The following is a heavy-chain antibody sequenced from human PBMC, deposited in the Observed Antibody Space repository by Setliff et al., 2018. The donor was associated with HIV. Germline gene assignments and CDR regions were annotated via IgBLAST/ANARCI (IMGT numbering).Heavy chain of an antibody. V-gene: IGHV4-59*11. CDR2: IYSTGST. J-gene: IGHJ5*01. Sequence: SETLSLTCTVSGASITSHYWSWIRQSPGRELEWIGYIYSTGSTNYNPSLQSRVSISMDASKNKFSLKVTSVTSADTAVYYCARGGNSRAAWFDSWGQGTLVTVSS. D-gene: IGHD5-12*01. CDR3: ARGGNSRAAWFDS. CDR1: GASITSHY.